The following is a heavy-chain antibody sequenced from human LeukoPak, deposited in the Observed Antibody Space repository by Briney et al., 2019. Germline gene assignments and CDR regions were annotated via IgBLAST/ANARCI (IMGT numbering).Heavy chain of an antibody. J-gene: IGHJ6*02. Sequence: ASVTVSCKVSGYTLTELSMHWVRQVPGKGLEWMGGFDPEDGETIYAQKFQGRVTMTEDTSTDTAYMELSSLRSEDTAVYYCATGSSATGGMDVWGQGTTVTVSS. D-gene: IGHD3-9*01. V-gene: IGHV1-24*01. CDR2: FDPEDGET. CDR3: ATGSSATGGMDV. CDR1: GYTLTELS.